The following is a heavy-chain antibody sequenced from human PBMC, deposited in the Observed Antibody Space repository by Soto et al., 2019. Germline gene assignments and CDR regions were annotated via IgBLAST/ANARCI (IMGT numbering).Heavy chain of an antibody. Sequence: PSESLSLTCAVYGASFSGYYWSWIRLPPGNGLEWIGEINHSGSTNYNPSLKSRVTISVDTSKNQLSLKLSSVTAADTAVYYCARARGSSSSDYYYGMDVWGQGTTVTVSS. J-gene: IGHJ6*01. V-gene: IGHV4-34*01. D-gene: IGHD6-6*01. CDR2: INHSGST. CDR3: ARARGSSSSDYYYGMDV. CDR1: GASFSGYY.